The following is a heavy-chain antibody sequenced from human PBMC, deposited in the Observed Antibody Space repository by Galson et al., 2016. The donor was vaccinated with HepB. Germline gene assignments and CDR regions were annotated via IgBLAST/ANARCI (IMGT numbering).Heavy chain of an antibody. Sequence: SVKVSCKASGYIFTTYGVGWVRQAPGQGLEWMGCISTHNGETTYSQKFQVRVIMTTDTSTSTVYMELRGLRSDDTAVYFCAGFWSGFLPDYWGQGTLVIVSS. V-gene: IGHV1-18*01. CDR1: GYIFTTYG. CDR2: ISTHNGET. D-gene: IGHD3-3*01. CDR3: AGFWSGFLPDY. J-gene: IGHJ4*02.